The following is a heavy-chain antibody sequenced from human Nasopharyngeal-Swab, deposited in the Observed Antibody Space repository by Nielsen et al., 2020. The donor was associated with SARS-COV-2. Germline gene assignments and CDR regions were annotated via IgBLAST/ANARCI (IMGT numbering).Heavy chain of an antibody. D-gene: IGHD3-22*01. CDR1: GGSFSGYY. CDR2: INHSGST. V-gene: IGHV4-34*01. J-gene: IGHJ4*02. CDR3: ARGNGYYWYYFDY. Sequence: SETLSLTCAVYGGSFSGYYWSWIRQPPGKGLEWIGEINHSGSTNYNPSLKSRVTISVDTSKNQFSLKLSSVTAADTAVYYCARGNGYYWYYFDYWGQGTLVTVSS.